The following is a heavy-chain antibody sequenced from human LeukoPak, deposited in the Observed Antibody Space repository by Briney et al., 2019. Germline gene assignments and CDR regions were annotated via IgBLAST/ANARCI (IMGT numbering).Heavy chain of an antibody. CDR3: ARGSIAARNDAFDI. Sequence: PSETLSLTCTVSGGSISSYYWSWIRQPPGKGLEWIGYIYYSGSTNYNPSLKSRVTISLDTSENQSSLKLRSVTAADTAVYYCARGSIAARNDAFDIWGQGTMVTVSS. CDR1: GGSISSYY. J-gene: IGHJ3*02. V-gene: IGHV4-59*01. CDR2: IYYSGST. D-gene: IGHD6-6*01.